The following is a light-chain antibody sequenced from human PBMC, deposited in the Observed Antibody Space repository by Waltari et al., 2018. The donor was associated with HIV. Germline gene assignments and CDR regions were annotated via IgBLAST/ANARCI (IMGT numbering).Light chain of an antibody. J-gene: IGLJ2*01. V-gene: IGLV3-1*01. Sequence: SYELTQPPSVSVSPGQTASITCSGDKLGDKYTCWYQQKPGQSPVLVIYQDNKRPSGIAARCSGSNSGNTATLTISGTQAMDEADYYCQAWDRGTAVFGGGTKLTVL. CDR3: QAWDRGTAV. CDR1: KLGDKY. CDR2: QDN.